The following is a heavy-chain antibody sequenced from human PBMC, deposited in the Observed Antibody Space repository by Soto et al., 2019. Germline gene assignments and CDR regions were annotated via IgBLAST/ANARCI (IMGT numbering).Heavy chain of an antibody. V-gene: IGHV3-23*01. D-gene: IGHD2-15*01. Sequence: GGSLRLSCTASGFTFGSYAMIWFRQVPGKGLEWVSGLYGSGRGIHYADSAKGRFTISRDNSADSVYLQMNSLRVEDTAVYYCAKDAVPGEGGWHSQDWGRGTVVTVSS. CDR2: LYGSGRGI. CDR1: GFTFGSYA. CDR3: AKDAVPGEGGWHSQD. J-gene: IGHJ4*02.